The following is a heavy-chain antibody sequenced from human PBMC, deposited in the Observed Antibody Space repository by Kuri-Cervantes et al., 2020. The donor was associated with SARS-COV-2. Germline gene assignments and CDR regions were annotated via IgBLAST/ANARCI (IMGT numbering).Heavy chain of an antibody. CDR3: ARAPDTYCYYYYMDV. Sequence: GESLKISCAASGFTFDDYGMSWVRQAPGKGLEWVSGINWNGGSTGYADSVKGRFTISRDNAKNSLYLQMNSLRAEDTAVYYCARAPDTYCYYYYMDVWGKGTTVTVSS. CDR1: GFTFDDYG. V-gene: IGHV3-20*04. CDR2: INWNGGST. J-gene: IGHJ6*03.